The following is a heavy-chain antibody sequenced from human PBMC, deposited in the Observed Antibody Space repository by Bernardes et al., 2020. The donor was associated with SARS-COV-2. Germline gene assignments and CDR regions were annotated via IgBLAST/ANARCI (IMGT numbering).Heavy chain of an antibody. V-gene: IGHV4-61*02. J-gene: IGHJ4*01. CDR2: IYTSGST. Sequence: SETLSLTCSVSGGSISSGNFYWSWIRQPAGKGLEWIGRIYTSGSTNYNPSLKSRVAISMDTSKNQFSLSLSSVAAADSGVYFCARVAGRAYGGNSAAPRPFYYWGHGALVTVSS. CDR3: ARVAGRAYGGNSAAPRPFYY. D-gene: IGHD4-17*01. CDR1: GGSISSGNFY.